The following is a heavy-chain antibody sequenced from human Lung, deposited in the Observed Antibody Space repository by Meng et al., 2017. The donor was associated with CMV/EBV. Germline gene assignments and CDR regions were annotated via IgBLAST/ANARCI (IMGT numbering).Heavy chain of an antibody. CDR2: ISGDSVTT. V-gene: IGHV3-23*01. Sequence: ESXKISXAASGFTFGDYAMSWVRQAPGKGPEWVSAISGDSVTTNYADSVKGRFTISRDNSRNTLDPQMNSLRAEDTAVYYCAKDRGYCSRTCTRAFDIWGQGXMVTVSS. CDR1: GFTFGDYA. D-gene: IGHD2-2*01. J-gene: IGHJ3*02. CDR3: AKDRGYCSRTCTRAFDI.